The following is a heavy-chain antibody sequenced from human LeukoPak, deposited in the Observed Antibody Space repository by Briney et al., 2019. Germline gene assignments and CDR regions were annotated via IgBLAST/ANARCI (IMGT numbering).Heavy chain of an antibody. V-gene: IGHV3-30*02. J-gene: IGHJ4*02. CDR2: IRYDGSNK. CDR1: GFTFSSYG. Sequence: GGSLRLSCAASGFTFSSYGMHWVRQAPGKGLEWVAFIRYDGSNKYYADSVKGRFTISRDNSKNTLYLQMNSLRAEDTAVYYCAKPYSSSWDYFDYWGQGTPVTVSS. CDR3: AKPYSSSWDYFDY. D-gene: IGHD6-13*01.